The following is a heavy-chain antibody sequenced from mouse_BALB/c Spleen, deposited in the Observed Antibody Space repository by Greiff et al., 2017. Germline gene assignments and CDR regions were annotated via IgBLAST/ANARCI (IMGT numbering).Heavy chain of an antibody. CDR3: ARGNRGAVVTPFAY. CDR2: IWSGGST. D-gene: IGHD1-1*01. Sequence: VKLMESGPGLVQPSQSLSITCTVSGFSLTSYGVHWVRQSPGKGLEWLGVIWSGGSTDYNAAFISRLSISKDNSKSQVFFKMNSLQANDTAIYYCARGNRGAVVTPFAYWGQGTLVTVSA. V-gene: IGHV2-2*02. CDR1: GFSLTSYG. J-gene: IGHJ3*01.